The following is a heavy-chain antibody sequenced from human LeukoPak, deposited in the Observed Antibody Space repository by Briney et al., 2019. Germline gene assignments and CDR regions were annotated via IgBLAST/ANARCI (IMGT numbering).Heavy chain of an antibody. CDR2: INPNSGGT. CDR1: GGTFSSYE. CDR3: ARVVHDIFGLDYQPLLYEGASWFDP. Sequence: GASVKVSCKASGGTFSSYEISWVRQAPGQGLEWMGWINPNSGGTNYAQKFQGRVTMTRDTSISTAYMELSRLRSDDTAVYYCARVVHDIFGLDYQPLLYEGASWFDPWGQGTLVTVSS. D-gene: IGHD2-2*02. V-gene: IGHV1-2*02. J-gene: IGHJ5*02.